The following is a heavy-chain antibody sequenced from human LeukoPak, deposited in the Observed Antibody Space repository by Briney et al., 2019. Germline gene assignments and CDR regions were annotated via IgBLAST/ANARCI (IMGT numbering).Heavy chain of an antibody. D-gene: IGHD6-6*01. CDR1: GFTFSNFG. V-gene: IGHV3-23*01. Sequence: GGSLRLSCAASGFTFSNFGMSWVRQAPGKGLEWVSAISGSGDSTYYADSVKGRFTISRDNAKNSLYLQMNSLRAEDTAVYYCARGPRIAARPGGFDPWGQGTLVTVSS. CDR3: ARGPRIAARPGGFDP. CDR2: ISGSGDST. J-gene: IGHJ5*02.